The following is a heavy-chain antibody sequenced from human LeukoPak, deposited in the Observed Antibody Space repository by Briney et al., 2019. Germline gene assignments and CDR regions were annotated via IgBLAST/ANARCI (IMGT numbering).Heavy chain of an antibody. J-gene: IGHJ6*02. CDR1: GYTFSDYY. CDR3: ARENGQVYYYYGMDV. Sequence: GASVKVSCKASGYTFSDYYMYWVRQAPGQGLEWMGWIIPNSGGTNYAQKFQGRVTMTRDTSISTAYMDLNRLRSEDTAVYYCARENGQVYYYYGMDVWGQGTTVTVSS. CDR2: IIPNSGGT. D-gene: IGHD2-8*01. V-gene: IGHV1-2*02.